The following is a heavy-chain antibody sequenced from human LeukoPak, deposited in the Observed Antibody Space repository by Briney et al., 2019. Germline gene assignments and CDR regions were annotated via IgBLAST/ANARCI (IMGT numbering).Heavy chain of an antibody. D-gene: IGHD2-2*02. Sequence: SETLSLTCTVSGGSISSSSYYWGWIRQPPGKGLEWIGTIYYSGSTYYSPSLKSRVAISVDTSKNQFSLKLSSVTAADTAVYYCANYCSSSSCHIRRAFDIWGQGTMVTVSS. J-gene: IGHJ3*02. CDR3: ANYCSSSSCHIRRAFDI. CDR1: GGSISSSSYY. V-gene: IGHV4-39*01. CDR2: IYYSGST.